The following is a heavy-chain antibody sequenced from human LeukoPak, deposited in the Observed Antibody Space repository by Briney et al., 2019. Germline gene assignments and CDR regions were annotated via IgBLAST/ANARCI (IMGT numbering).Heavy chain of an antibody. D-gene: IGHD3-22*01. V-gene: IGHV7-4-1*02. CDR2: INTNTGNP. CDR1: GYTFTSYA. J-gene: IGHJ3*02. Sequence: ASVKVSCKASGYTFTSYAMNWVRQAPGQGLEWMGWINTNTGNPTYSQGFTGRFVFSLDTPVSTAYLQISSLKAEDTAVYYCARGSAYYDSSGHDAFDIWGQGTMVTVSS. CDR3: ARGSAYYDSSGHDAFDI.